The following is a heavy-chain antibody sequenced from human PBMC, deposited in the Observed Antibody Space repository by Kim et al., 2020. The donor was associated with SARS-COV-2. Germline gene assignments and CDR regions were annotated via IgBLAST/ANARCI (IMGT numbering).Heavy chain of an antibody. CDR3: TKCVWFRGGFDY. J-gene: IGHJ4*02. CDR1: AFTFSSYA. CDR2: INGGGDST. Sequence: GGSLRLSCAASAFTFSSYAMSWVRQAPGKGLEWVSRINGGGDSTYYADSVKGRFTTSRDNSKNTLYLQMNSLRAEDTAVYYCTKCVWFRGGFDYWGQGTLVTVSP. D-gene: IGHD3-10*01. V-gene: IGHV3-23*01.